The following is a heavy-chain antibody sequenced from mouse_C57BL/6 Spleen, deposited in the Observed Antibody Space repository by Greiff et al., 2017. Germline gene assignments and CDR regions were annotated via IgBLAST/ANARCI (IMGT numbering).Heavy chain of an antibody. D-gene: IGHD3-2*02. CDR1: GYTFTSYW. J-gene: IGHJ2*01. V-gene: IGHV1-59*01. CDR3: ARQAAQATRYYFDY. CDR2: IDPSDSYT. Sequence: QVQLQQSGAELVRPGTSVKLSCRASGYTFTSYWMHWVKQRPGQGLEWIGVIDPSDSYTNYNQKFKGKATLTVDTSSSTAYMQLSSLTSEDSAVYYCARQAAQATRYYFDYWGQGTTLTVSS.